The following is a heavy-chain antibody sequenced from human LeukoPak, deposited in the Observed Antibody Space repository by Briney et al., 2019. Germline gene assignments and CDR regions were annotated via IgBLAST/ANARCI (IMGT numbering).Heavy chain of an antibody. D-gene: IGHD3-3*01. CDR3: AKDRFMGTADY. CDR2: IYSGGST. CDR1: GFTVSSNY. Sequence: GGSLRLSYAASGFTVSSNYMSWVRQPPGKGLEWVSVIYSGGSTYYADSVKGRFTISRDNSKNTLYLQMNSLRAEDTAVYYCAKDRFMGTADYWGQGTLVTVSS. J-gene: IGHJ4*02. V-gene: IGHV3-53*01.